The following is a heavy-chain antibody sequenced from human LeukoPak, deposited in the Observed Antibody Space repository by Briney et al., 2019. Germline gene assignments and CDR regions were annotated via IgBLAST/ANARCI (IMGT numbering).Heavy chain of an antibody. CDR1: GGSIRSNSDY. CDR2: IYFSGNT. D-gene: IGHD3-10*01. CDR3: ATGSSRYYYYMDV. Sequence: PSETLSLTCTVSGGSIRSNSDYWGWIRQPPGKGLEWSGSIYFSGNTYYNPSLKSRVTISVDTSKNQFSLKLSSVTAADTAVYYCATGSSRYYYYMDVWGKGTTVTVSS. V-gene: IGHV4-39*01. J-gene: IGHJ6*03.